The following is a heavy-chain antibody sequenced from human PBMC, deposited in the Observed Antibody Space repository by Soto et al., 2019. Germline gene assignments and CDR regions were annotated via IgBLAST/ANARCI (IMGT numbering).Heavy chain of an antibody. CDR1: GGSISSGDYY. Sequence: QVQLQESGPGLVKPSQTLSLTCTVSGGSISSGDYYWSWIRQPPGKGLEWIGYIYYRGSTYYNPYLKSRVTIAVDTSKNQFSLKLSSVTAADTAVYYCAREGTPYGMDVWGQGTTVTVSS. J-gene: IGHJ6*02. D-gene: IGHD3-10*01. CDR2: IYYRGST. V-gene: IGHV4-30-4*01. CDR3: AREGTPYGMDV.